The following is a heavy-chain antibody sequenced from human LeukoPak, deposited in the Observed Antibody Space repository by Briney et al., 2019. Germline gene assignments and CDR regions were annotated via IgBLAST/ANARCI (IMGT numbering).Heavy chain of an antibody. J-gene: IGHJ4*02. CDR1: GFTFSSYS. D-gene: IGHD3-22*01. Sequence: GGSLRLSCAASGFTFSSYSMNWVRQAPGKGLEWVSSISSSSSYIYYADSVKGRFTISRDNAKNSLYLQVNSLRAEDTAVYYCAREFDSSGYPTSFDYWGQGTLVTVSS. CDR3: AREFDSSGYPTSFDY. V-gene: IGHV3-21*01. CDR2: ISSSSSYI.